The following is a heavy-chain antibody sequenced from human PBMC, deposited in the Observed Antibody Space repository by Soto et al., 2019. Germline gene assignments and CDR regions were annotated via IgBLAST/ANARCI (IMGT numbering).Heavy chain of an antibody. V-gene: IGHV4-39*01. Sequence: SETVSLPCAVSNYSVTTTSYYWGWIRQPPGKGLEWIGSIYYRGSTYYNPSLKSRVTMSADTSKNQFSLMLSSVTAADTAVYFCARGFDSCYFGYPGPGALVTVSS. CDR3: ARGFDSCYFGY. CDR2: IYYRGST. D-gene: IGHD3-9*01. J-gene: IGHJ4*02. CDR1: NYSVTTTSYY.